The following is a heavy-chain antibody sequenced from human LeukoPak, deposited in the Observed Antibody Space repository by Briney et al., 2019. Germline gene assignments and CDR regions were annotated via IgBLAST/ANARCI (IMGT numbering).Heavy chain of an antibody. Sequence: ASVKVSCKASGYTFTGYYMHWVRQAPGQGLEWMGRINPNNGGTNYAQKFQGRVTMTGDTSISTAYVELSSLRSDDTAVYYCARVKREYYDFWSGYYNWFDPWGQGTLVTVSS. J-gene: IGHJ5*02. CDR3: ARVKREYYDFWSGYYNWFDP. V-gene: IGHV1-2*06. CDR2: INPNNGGT. CDR1: GYTFTGYY. D-gene: IGHD3-3*01.